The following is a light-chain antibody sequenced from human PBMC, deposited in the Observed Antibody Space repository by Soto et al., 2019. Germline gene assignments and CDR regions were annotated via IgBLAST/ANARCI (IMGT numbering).Light chain of an antibody. CDR1: QSVSSSH. J-gene: IGKJ5*01. CDR3: QHYVERSPLT. CDR2: GGS. V-gene: IGKV3-20*01. Sequence: DIELTQSPDTLSFSPGERATLSCKASQSVSSSHMASYQQKRGQAPRLLISGGSSRATGIPDRFSGSGSGTDFTLTISRLVPEDFALYYCQHYVERSPLTFGQGRLLEIK.